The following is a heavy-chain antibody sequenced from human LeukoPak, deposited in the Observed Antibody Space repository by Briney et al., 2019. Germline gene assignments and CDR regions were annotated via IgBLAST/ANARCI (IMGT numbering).Heavy chain of an antibody. Sequence: GGSLRLSCAASGFTFSSYGMHWVRQAPGKGLEWVAFIRYDGSNKYYADSVKGRFTISRDNSKNTLYLQMNSLRAEDTAVYYCAKADYDFWSGPPGYWGQGTLVTVSS. CDR2: IRYDGSNK. J-gene: IGHJ4*02. V-gene: IGHV3-30*02. D-gene: IGHD3-3*01. CDR1: GFTFSSYG. CDR3: AKADYDFWSGPPGY.